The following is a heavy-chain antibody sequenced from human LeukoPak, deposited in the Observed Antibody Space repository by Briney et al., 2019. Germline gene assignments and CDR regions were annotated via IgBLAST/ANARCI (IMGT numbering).Heavy chain of an antibody. D-gene: IGHD1-26*01. CDR3: ARDPTTEPESSSGSYFPYYFDY. V-gene: IGHV3-23*01. Sequence: PGGSLRLSCAASGFTFGSYAMYWVRQAPGEGLEWVSGIFGSGGSAHYADSVKGRFTVSRDNSKNTLYLQMNSLRAEDTAVYYCARDPTTEPESSSGSYFPYYFDYWGQGTLVTVSS. CDR2: IFGSGGSA. J-gene: IGHJ4*02. CDR1: GFTFGSYA.